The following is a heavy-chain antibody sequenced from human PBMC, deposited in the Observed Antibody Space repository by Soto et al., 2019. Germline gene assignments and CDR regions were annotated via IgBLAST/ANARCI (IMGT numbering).Heavy chain of an antibody. Sequence: PSETPSLTSPVSGGSISSSSYYWGWIRQPPGKGLEWIGSIYYSGSTYYNPSLKSRVTISVDTSKNQFSLKLSSVTAADTAVYYCARHSYYYGSTYGCWLDPWGQGTLVTVSS. CDR1: GGSISSSSYY. V-gene: IGHV4-39*01. D-gene: IGHD3-10*01. J-gene: IGHJ5*02. CDR3: ARHSYYYGSTYGCWLDP. CDR2: IYYSGST.